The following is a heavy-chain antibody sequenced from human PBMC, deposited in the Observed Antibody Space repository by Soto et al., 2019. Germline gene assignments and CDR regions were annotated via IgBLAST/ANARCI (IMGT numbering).Heavy chain of an antibody. D-gene: IGHD5-18*01. CDR1: GFTFSTYC. V-gene: IGHV3-7*01. CDR2: IKQDGGEK. J-gene: IGHJ6*03. Sequence: GGSLRLSCAASGFTFSTYCMTWVRQAPGKGLEWVANIKQDGGEKYYVDSVKGRFTISRDNAKNSLYLQMNSLRAEDTAVYYCAREGGGYTYGYSGEYYYYYYMDVWGKGTTVTVSS. CDR3: AREGGGYTYGYSGEYYYYYYMDV.